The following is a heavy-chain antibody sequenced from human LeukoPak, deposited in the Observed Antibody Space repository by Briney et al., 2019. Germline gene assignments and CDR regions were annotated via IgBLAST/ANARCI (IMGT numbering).Heavy chain of an antibody. CDR2: IRKKANGYTT. CDR1: GFIFSDHY. D-gene: IGHD6-13*01. V-gene: IGHV3-72*01. CDR3: ARTYSSSWDSTYFDY. J-gene: IGHJ4*02. Sequence: GGSLRLSCAASGFIFSDHYMAWVRQAPGKGLEWVGRIRKKANGYTTEYGESVNDKFTISREDSTRERDLQMNCLKAEDTAVYFCARTYSSSWDSTYFDYWGQGTLVTVSS.